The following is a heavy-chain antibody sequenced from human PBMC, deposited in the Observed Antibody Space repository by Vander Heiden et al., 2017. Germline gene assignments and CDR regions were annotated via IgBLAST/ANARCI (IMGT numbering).Heavy chain of an antibody. D-gene: IGHD2-2*01. V-gene: IGHV1-18*01. Sequence: QVQLVQSGAEVKKPGASVKVSCKASGYTFTIYGSSWVRQAPGQGLEWMGWISAYNGNTNYAQKLQGRVTMTTDTSTSTAYMELRSLRSDETAVYYCARDGVVPAAIFYYGMDVWGQGTTVTVSS. CDR2: ISAYNGNT. J-gene: IGHJ6*02. CDR3: ARDGVVPAAIFYYGMDV. CDR1: GYTFTIYG.